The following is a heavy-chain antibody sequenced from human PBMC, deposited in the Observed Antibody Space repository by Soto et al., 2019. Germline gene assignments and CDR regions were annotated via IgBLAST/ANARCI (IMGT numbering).Heavy chain of an antibody. V-gene: IGHV1-8*01. CDR3: ARGHRYDFWSGYYAPPLDY. D-gene: IGHD3-3*01. CDR2: MNPNSGNT. J-gene: IGHJ4*02. CDR1: GYTFTSYD. Sequence: ASVKVSVKASGYTFTSYDINWLRQATGQGLEWMGWMNPNSGNTGYAQKFQGRVTMTRNTSISTAYMELSSLRSEDTAVYYCARGHRYDFWSGYYAPPLDYWGQGTLVTVSS.